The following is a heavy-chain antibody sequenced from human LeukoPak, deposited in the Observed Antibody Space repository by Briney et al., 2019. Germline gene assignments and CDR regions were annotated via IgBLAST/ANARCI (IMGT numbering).Heavy chain of an antibody. CDR1: GSSISSSDYY. CDR2: VHHSGSA. J-gene: IGHJ6*02. CDR3: ARGRVTVAGRDYSYYYGMDV. Sequence: SETLSLTCTVSGSSISSSDYYWTWIRQHPGKGLEWVGYVHHSGSASYNPSLKSRVTISGDTSKNQFSLKLSSVIAADTAVYYCARGRVTVAGRDYSYYYGMDVWGQGTAVTVSS. V-gene: IGHV4-31*03. D-gene: IGHD6-19*01.